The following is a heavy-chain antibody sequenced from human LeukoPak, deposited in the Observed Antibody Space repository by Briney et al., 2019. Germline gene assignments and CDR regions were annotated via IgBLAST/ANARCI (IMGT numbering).Heavy chain of an antibody. CDR2: IKHDGSEK. Sequence: GGSLRLSCAASGFTFSDYWMSWVRRAPGKGLEWVANIKHDGSEKYYVDSVKGRFTISRDNAKNSLYLQMNYLRAEDTAVYYCARPAYTAAYDLWGQGTMVTVSS. CDR3: ARPAYTAAYDL. J-gene: IGHJ3*01. CDR1: GFTFSDYW. D-gene: IGHD3-16*01. V-gene: IGHV3-7*01.